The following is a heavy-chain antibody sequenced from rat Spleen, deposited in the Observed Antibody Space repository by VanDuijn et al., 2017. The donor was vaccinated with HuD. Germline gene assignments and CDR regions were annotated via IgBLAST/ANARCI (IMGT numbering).Heavy chain of an antibody. J-gene: IGHJ3*01. V-gene: IGHV5-34*01. CDR2: ISSSSGYI. CDR3: ARDPFAY. CDR1: GFTFSNFG. D-gene: IGHD3-1*01. Sequence: EVQLVESGGGLVQPGRSLKLSCLASGFTFSNFGMNWIRQAPGKGLEWVASISSSSGYIYYADTVKGRFTISRENAKSTLYLQMDSLRSEDTATYYCARDPFAYWGQGTLVTVSS.